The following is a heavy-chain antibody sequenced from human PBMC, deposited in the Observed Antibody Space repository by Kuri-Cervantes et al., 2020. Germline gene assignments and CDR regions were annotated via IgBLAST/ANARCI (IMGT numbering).Heavy chain of an antibody. Sequence: GESLKISCAASGFTFSSYGMHWVRQAPGKGLEWVAVISYDGSNKYYADSVKGRFTISRDNSKNTLYLQMNSLRAEDTAVYYCAKGGSYDILTGYRHYYTFNTMDVWGQGTTVTVSS. V-gene: IGHV3-30*18. D-gene: IGHD3-9*01. CDR1: GFTFSSYG. CDR3: AKGGSYDILTGYRHYYTFNTMDV. J-gene: IGHJ6*02. CDR2: ISYDGSNK.